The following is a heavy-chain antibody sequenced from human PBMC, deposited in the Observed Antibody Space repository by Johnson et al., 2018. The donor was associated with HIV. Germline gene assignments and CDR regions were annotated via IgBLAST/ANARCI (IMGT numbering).Heavy chain of an antibody. Sequence: VQLVESGGGLVQPGGSLRVSCAASGFTFSSYAMNWVRQTPGKGLEWVSGISGSGVSTYYADSVKGRFSISRDNSKNTLYLQMNSLRAEDTAVYYCARDGPLRDCTGSACSPGPFDIGGQGTLVTVSS. D-gene: IGHD2-8*02. CDR2: ISGSGVST. J-gene: IGHJ3*02. V-gene: IGHV3-23*04. CDR1: GFTFSSYA. CDR3: ARDGPLRDCTGSACSPGPFDI.